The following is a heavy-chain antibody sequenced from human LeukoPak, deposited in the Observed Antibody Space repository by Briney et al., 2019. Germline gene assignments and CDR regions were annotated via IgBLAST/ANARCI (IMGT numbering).Heavy chain of an antibody. J-gene: IGHJ4*02. CDR1: GFTVSSNY. D-gene: IGHD2-15*01. CDR2: IYSGGST. V-gene: IGHV3-53*01. Sequence: GGSLRLSCAASGFTVSSNYMSWVRQAPGKGLEWVSVIYSGGSTYYADSVKGRFTISRDNSKNTLYLQMNSLRAEDTAVYYCARGGYCSGGSCYRSYYFDYWGQGTLVTVSS. CDR3: ARGGYCSGGSCYRSYYFDY.